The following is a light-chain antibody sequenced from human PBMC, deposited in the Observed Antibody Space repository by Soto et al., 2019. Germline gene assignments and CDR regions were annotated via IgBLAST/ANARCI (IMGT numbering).Light chain of an antibody. CDR2: DAS. CDR1: QSVSSSY. J-gene: IGKJ5*01. V-gene: IGKV3-20*01. CDR3: QQYGNSPRVT. Sequence: EIVLTQYPGTLSLSPGERATLSCRASQSVSSSYLAWFQQKPGQAPRLLIYDASSRTTGIQDRFSGSGSGTDFTLTISRLEPEDFAVYYCQQYGNSPRVTFGQGTRLDIK.